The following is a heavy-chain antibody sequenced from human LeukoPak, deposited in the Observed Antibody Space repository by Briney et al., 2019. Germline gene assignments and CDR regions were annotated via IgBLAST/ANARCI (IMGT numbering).Heavy chain of an antibody. D-gene: IGHD6-13*01. Sequence: GGSLGLSCASSGFTFSSYWMSWVRQAPGKGLEWVANIKLDGSEEYYVDSVKGRFTISRDNAKNSLYLQMWSLRAEGTAMYYCARDSPHSSSFAYDYWGQGTLVTVSS. CDR3: ARDSPHSSSFAYDY. CDR1: GFTFSSYW. V-gene: IGHV3-7*01. CDR2: IKLDGSEE. J-gene: IGHJ4*02.